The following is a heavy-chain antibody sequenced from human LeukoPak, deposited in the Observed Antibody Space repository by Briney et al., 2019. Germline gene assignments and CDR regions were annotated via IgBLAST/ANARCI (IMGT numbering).Heavy chain of an antibody. V-gene: IGHV4-61*02. J-gene: IGHJ4*02. CDR3: ASHDSSGYMPWIDY. Sequence: PSQTLSLTCTVSGGSISSGSYYWSWLRQPAGKGLEWIGRIYTSGSTNYNRSLKSRVTISVDTSKNQFSLKLSSVTAADTAVYYCASHDSSGYMPWIDYWGQGTLVTVSS. D-gene: IGHD3-22*01. CDR2: IYTSGST. CDR1: GGSISSGSYY.